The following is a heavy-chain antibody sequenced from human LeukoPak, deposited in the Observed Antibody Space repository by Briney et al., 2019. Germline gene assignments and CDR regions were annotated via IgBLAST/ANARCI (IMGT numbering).Heavy chain of an antibody. CDR3: ARGRRMVRGVIRGPLFDY. CDR2: IYYSGST. CDR1: GGSISSGGYY. Sequence: RSQTLSLTCTVSGGSISSGGYYWSWIRQHPGKGLEWIGYIYYSGSTYYNPSLKSRVTISVDTSKNQFSLKLSSVTAADTAVYYCARGRRMVRGVIRGPLFDYWGQGTLVTVSS. D-gene: IGHD3-10*01. V-gene: IGHV4-31*03. J-gene: IGHJ4*02.